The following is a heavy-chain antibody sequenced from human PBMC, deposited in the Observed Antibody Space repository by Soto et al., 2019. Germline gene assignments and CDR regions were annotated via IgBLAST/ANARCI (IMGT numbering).Heavy chain of an antibody. Sequence: GASVKVSWEASGGTFSSYTRSWVRQAPGQGLEWMGWISAYNGNTNYAQKLQGRVTMTTDTSTSTAYMELRSLRSDDTAVYYCARDPEHDYGDYAGAFDIWGQGTMVTVSS. D-gene: IGHD4-17*01. J-gene: IGHJ3*02. CDR2: ISAYNGNT. CDR3: ARDPEHDYGDYAGAFDI. CDR1: GGTFSSYT. V-gene: IGHV1-18*01.